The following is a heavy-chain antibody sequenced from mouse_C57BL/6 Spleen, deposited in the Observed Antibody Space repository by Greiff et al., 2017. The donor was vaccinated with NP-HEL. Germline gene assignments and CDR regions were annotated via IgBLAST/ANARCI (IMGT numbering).Heavy chain of an antibody. J-gene: IGHJ4*01. D-gene: IGHD2-3*01. CDR3: ARWLLPYAMDY. Sequence: QVQLQQSGPELVKPGASVKISCKASGYAFSSSWMNWVKQRPGKGLEWIGRIYPGEGDTNYNGKFRGKATLTADKSSSTAYMQLSSLTSEDFAVYFCARWLLPYAMDYWGQGTSVTVSS. V-gene: IGHV1-82*01. CDR2: IYPGEGDT. CDR1: GYAFSSSW.